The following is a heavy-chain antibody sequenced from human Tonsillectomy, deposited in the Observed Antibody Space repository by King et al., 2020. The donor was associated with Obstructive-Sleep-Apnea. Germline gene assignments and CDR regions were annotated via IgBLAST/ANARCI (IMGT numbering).Heavy chain of an antibody. D-gene: IGHD3-22*01. CDR1: GFTFSSYA. V-gene: IGHV3-23*04. J-gene: IGHJ3*02. CDR3: AKTQRSYYDTSGYWRDAFDI. Sequence: VQLVESGGGLVQPGGSLRLSCAASGFTFSSYAMSWVRQAPGKGLEWVSTISGSGGSTYYADSVKGRFTISRDNSENTLYLQMNSLRAEATAVYYCAKTQRSYYDTSGYWRDAFDIWGQGTMVTVSS. CDR2: ISGSGGST.